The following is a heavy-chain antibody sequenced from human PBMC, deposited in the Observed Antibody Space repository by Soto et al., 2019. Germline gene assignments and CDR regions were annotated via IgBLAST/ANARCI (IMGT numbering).Heavy chain of an antibody. CDR3: ATDGPSNSGNLYAFDI. CDR2: VTPYKADT. Sequence: QAQLVQSGAEVKKSGASVRVSCKASGYTLTKYGVTWVRQAPGQGLEWLGRVTPYKADTNSAQNLQGRVTMATDTSTNTAYLELRSLRSDDTAVYFCATDGPSNSGNLYAFDIWGQGTMVTVSA. V-gene: IGHV1-18*04. D-gene: IGHD5-12*01. J-gene: IGHJ3*02. CDR1: GYTLTKYG.